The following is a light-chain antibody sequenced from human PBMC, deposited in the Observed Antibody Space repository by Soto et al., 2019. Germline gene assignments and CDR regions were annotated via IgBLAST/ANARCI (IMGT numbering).Light chain of an antibody. V-gene: IGKV1-39*01. CDR1: QSISSY. CDR3: QQSYRTPPIT. J-gene: IGKJ5*01. Sequence: DIQMTQSPSSLSASVGDRVTITCRASQSISSYLNWYQHKPGKAPNLLIYAATTLQSGVPSRFSGSGSGTDFTLTISSLQPEDFATYYCQQSYRTPPITFGQGTRLEIK. CDR2: AAT.